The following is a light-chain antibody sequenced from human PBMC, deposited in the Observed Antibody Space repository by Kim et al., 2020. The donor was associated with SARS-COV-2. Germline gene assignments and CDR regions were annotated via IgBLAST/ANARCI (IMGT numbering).Light chain of an antibody. CDR2: GGS. CDR3: QQYGSEPNT. Sequence: PGARATLSCKARPGFCIHNLASFQPEPRPAPRLLLHGGSRKASGIPDRFSCRGSGTSFHLTINKLEPEDFAGYYCQQYGSEPNTFGQGTRLEIK. V-gene: IGKV3-20*01. CDR1: PGFCIHN. J-gene: IGKJ5*01.